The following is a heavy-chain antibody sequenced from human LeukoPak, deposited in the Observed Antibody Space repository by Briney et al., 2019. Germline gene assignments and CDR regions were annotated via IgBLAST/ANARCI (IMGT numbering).Heavy chain of an antibody. J-gene: IGHJ2*01. V-gene: IGHV1-46*01. Sequence: ASVKVSCKASRYTFTSYYIHWVRQAPGQGLEWMGIINPSGGTTSYAQKFQGRVTMTRDTSTSTVYMELSSLRSEDTAVYYCARGATPPGIYDSSGYLKPPGYFDLWGRGTLVTVSS. D-gene: IGHD3-22*01. CDR1: RYTFTSYY. CDR2: INPSGGTT. CDR3: ARGATPPGIYDSSGYLKPPGYFDL.